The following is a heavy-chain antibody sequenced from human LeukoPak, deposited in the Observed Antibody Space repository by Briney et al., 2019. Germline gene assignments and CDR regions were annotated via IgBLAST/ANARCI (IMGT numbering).Heavy chain of an antibody. V-gene: IGHV3-21*01. J-gene: IGHJ4*02. D-gene: IGHD3-10*01. CDR3: ARGAGAFDY. Sequence: GGSLRLSCAASGFTFSSDSMNWVRQAPGKGLEWVSSISSGSSYIYYADSVKGRFTISRDNAKNSLYLQMHSLRAEDTAVYYCARGAGAFDYWGQGTLVTVSS. CDR1: GFTFSSDS. CDR2: ISSGSSYI.